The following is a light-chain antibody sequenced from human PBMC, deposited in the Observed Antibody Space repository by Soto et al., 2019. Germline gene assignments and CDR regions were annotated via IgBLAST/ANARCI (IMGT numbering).Light chain of an antibody. J-gene: IGKJ1*01. CDR3: QESYSTLWGT. V-gene: IGKV3-11*01. Sequence: EIVVTQSPATLSLSPGKRTTLSCRASQSVSSYLAWYQQKPGQAPRLLIYDASNRATGIPARFSGSGSGTDFTLTISSLVPEDFATYYCQESYSTLWGTCGQGTKVDIK. CDR2: DAS. CDR1: QSVSSY.